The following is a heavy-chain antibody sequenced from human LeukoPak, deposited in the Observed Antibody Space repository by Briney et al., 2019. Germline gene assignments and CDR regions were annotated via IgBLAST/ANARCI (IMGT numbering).Heavy chain of an antibody. CDR3: AKDNSNYHFDY. V-gene: IGHV3-30*18. D-gene: IGHD4-4*01. Sequence: GRSLRLSCAASGFTFSSYGMHLVRQAPGKGLEWVAVISYDGSNKYYADSVKGRFTISRDNSKNTLYLQMNSLRAEDTAVYYCAKDNSNYHFDYWGQGTLVTVSS. J-gene: IGHJ4*02. CDR2: ISYDGSNK. CDR1: GFTFSSYG.